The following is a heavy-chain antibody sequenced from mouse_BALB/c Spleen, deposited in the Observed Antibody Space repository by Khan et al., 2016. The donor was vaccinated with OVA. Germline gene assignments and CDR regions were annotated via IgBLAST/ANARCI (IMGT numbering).Heavy chain of an antibody. Sequence: EVQLQESGPGLVKPSQSLSLTCTVTGYSITSDYAWNWIRQFPGNKLEWMGYISYSGGTSYNPSLKSRISITRDTSKNQFFLQLNSVTTEDTATSYCARYRYDGYFDFWGQGTTLTVSS. CDR2: ISYSGGT. CDR3: ARYRYDGYFDF. J-gene: IGHJ2*01. V-gene: IGHV3-2*02. D-gene: IGHD2-14*01. CDR1: GYSITSDYA.